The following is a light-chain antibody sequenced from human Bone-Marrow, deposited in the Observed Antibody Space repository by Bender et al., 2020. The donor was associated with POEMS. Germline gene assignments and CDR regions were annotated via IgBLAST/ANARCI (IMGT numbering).Light chain of an antibody. V-gene: IGLV6-57*01. J-gene: IGLJ3*02. Sequence: NFMLTQPHSVSESPGKTVTISCTRSSGRIASAYVQWFQQRPGSSPTTVIFEDSQRPSGVPARFSVSIDTSSNSASLTIYGLQAEDEAVYYCQSYDSTTRVFGGGTKLTVL. CDR1: SGRIASAY. CDR3: QSYDSTTRV. CDR2: EDS.